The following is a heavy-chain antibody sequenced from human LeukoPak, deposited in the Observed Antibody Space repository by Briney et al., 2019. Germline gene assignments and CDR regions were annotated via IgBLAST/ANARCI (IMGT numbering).Heavy chain of an antibody. CDR1: GGSIGSYY. J-gene: IGHJ4*02. Sequence: PSETLSLTRTASGGSIGSYYWSWIRQPPGKGLEWIGYIYYSGSTNYNPSLKSRVTISVDTSKNQFSLKLSSVTAADTAVYYCAREDTYGPIGYWGQGTLVTVSS. D-gene: IGHD4/OR15-4a*01. CDR3: AREDTYGPIGY. CDR2: IYYSGST. V-gene: IGHV4-59*01.